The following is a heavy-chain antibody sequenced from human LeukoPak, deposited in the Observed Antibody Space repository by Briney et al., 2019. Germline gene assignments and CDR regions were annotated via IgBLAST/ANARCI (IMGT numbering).Heavy chain of an antibody. CDR1: GFTVSSNY. J-gene: IGHJ3*02. D-gene: IGHD1-26*01. CDR2: IYSGGST. Sequence: GGSLRPSCAASGFTVSSNYMSWVRQAPGKGLEWVSVIYSGGSTYYTDSVKGRFTISRHNSKNTLYLQMNSLRAEDTAVYYCARADSHMGDAFDIWGQGTMVTVSS. CDR3: ARADSHMGDAFDI. V-gene: IGHV3-53*04.